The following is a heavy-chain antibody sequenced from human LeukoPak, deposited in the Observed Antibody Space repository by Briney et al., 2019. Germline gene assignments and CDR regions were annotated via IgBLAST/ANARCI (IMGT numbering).Heavy chain of an antibody. D-gene: IGHD3-22*01. CDR1: GFTFSSYA. CDR3: AKDGTGGYYYDSSGYFIFDY. CDR2: ISGSGGST. V-gene: IGHV3-23*01. J-gene: IGHJ4*02. Sequence: GGSLRLSCAASGFTFSSYAMSWVRQAPGKGLEWVSAISGSGGSTYYADSVKGRFTISRDNSKNTLYLQMNSLRAEDTAVYYCAKDGTGGYYYDSSGYFIFDYWGQGTLVTVSS.